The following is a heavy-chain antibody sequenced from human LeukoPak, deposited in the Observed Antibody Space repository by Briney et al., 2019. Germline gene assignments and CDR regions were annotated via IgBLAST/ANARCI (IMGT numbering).Heavy chain of an antibody. J-gene: IGHJ4*02. D-gene: IGHD5-18*01. CDR3: ARDRGGYTYSHDY. Sequence: SETLSLTCAVSGGSISSNNWWIWVRQSPEKGLEWIGEIYHDGSTNYNPSLKGRVTISMDKSKNQLSLKLNFVTAADTAVYYCARDRGGYTYSHDYWGQGTLVTVSS. CDR2: IYHDGST. CDR1: GGSISSNNW. V-gene: IGHV4-4*02.